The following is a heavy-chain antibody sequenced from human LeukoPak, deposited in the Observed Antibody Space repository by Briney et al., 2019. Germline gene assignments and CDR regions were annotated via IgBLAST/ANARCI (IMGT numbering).Heavy chain of an antibody. CDR1: GGTFSSYA. V-gene: IGHV1-69*13. CDR3: ARELDGDSYFDY. J-gene: IGHJ4*02. D-gene: IGHD4-17*01. Sequence: GASVKVSCKASGGTFSSYAISWVRQAPGQGLEWMGGIIPIFGTANYAQKFQGRVTITADESTSTAYMELSSLRSEDTAVCYCARELDGDSYFDYWGQGTLVTVSS. CDR2: IIPIFGTA.